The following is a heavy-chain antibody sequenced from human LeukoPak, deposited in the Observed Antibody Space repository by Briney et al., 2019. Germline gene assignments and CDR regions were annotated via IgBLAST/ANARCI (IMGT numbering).Heavy chain of an antibody. D-gene: IGHD3-22*01. CDR2: ISHDGSNK. J-gene: IGHJ4*02. Sequence: GGSLRLSCAASGFTFSSYAMHWVHQAPGKGLEWVAVISHDGSNKYYADSVKGRFTISRDNSKNTLYLQMNSLRAEDTAIYYCAKAHYYDSSGYIPPDYWGQGTLVTVSS. V-gene: IGHV3-30-3*01. CDR1: GFTFSSYA. CDR3: AKAHYYDSSGYIPPDY.